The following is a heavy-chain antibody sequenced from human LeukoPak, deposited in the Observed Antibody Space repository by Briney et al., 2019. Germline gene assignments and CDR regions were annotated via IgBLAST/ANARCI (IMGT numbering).Heavy chain of an antibody. CDR1: SGSISNYY. CDR3: ARDRSSAYYRDYFDY. Sequence: SETLSLTCTVSSGSISNYYWSWLRQPAGKGLEGIGRIHNSGSPNSSPTLQRRVTMSMDTSKFSLRLTSVTAAHTALYYCARDRSSAYYRDYFDYWAQGILVPVSS. J-gene: IGHJ4*02. CDR2: IHNSGSP. V-gene: IGHV4-4*07. D-gene: IGHD3-22*01.